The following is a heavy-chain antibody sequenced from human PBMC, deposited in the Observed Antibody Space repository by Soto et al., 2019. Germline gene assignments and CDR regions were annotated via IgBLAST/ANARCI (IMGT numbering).Heavy chain of an antibody. J-gene: IGHJ4*02. CDR1: GYTFTRYA. D-gene: IGHD3-9*01. CDR3: AISALTGYIPGASDY. Sequence: QVQLVQSGAEVKKPGASVKVSCKASGYTFTRYAMHWLRQAPGQRLEWMGWINAGNGNTKYSQKFQGRVTITRDTSASTAYMELSSLRSEDTAVYYCAISALTGYIPGASDYWGQGTLVTVSS. V-gene: IGHV1-3*01. CDR2: INAGNGNT.